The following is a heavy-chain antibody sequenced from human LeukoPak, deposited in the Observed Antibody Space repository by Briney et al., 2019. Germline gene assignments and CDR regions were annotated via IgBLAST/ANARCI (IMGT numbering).Heavy chain of an antibody. CDR1: GYSFTSYW. CDR3: AGFYSRYSYGYYPDY. Sequence: GESLKISCKGSGYSFTSYWIGWVRQMPGKGLEWMGIIYPGDSDTRYSPSFQGQVTISADKSISTAYLQWSSLKASDTAMYYCAGFYSRYSYGYYPDYWGQGTLVTVSS. J-gene: IGHJ4*02. V-gene: IGHV5-51*01. D-gene: IGHD5-18*01. CDR2: IYPGDSDT.